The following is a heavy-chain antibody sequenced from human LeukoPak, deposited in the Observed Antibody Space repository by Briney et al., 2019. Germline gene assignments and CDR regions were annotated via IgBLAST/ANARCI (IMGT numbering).Heavy chain of an antibody. CDR1: GFTFSSYW. V-gene: IGHV3-7*01. CDR2: IKQDGSEK. J-gene: IGHJ3*02. Sequence: GGSLRLSCAASGFTFSSYWMSWVRQAPGKGLEWVANIKQDGSEKYYVDSVKGRFTISRDNAKNSPYLQMNSLRAEDTAVYYCARANTYYDFWSGYYPQDAFDIWGQGTMVTVSS. CDR3: ARANTYYDFWSGYYPQDAFDI. D-gene: IGHD3-3*01.